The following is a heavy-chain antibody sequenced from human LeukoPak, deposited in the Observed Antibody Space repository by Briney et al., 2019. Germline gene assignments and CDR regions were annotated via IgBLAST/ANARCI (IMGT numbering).Heavy chain of an antibody. Sequence: SETLSLTCTVSGGSISTSAFYWGWIRQPPGKGLEWIGSIYDSGNEFYNPSLKSRVTISADTSRNQFSLKLNSVTAADTAMYYCARQISDYYYYYMDVWGEGITVTVSS. CDR3: ARQISDYYYYYMDV. J-gene: IGHJ6*03. CDR1: GGSISTSAFY. V-gene: IGHV4-39*01. D-gene: IGHD2/OR15-2a*01. CDR2: IYDSGNE.